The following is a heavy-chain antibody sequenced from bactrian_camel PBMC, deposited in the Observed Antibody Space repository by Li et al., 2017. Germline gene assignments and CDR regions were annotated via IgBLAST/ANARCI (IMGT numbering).Heavy chain of an antibody. CDR3: AAEDGGVVITTCPSGEFGY. CDR2: IDTDGST. V-gene: IGHV3S9*01. Sequence: HVQLVESGGDSVQAGGSLRLSCVASGYTINSNCMGWFRQVPGEEREGVAIIDTDGSTFYADSVAGRFTISQDNSKNTMSLQMNDLKPEDTAMYYCAAEDGGVVITTCPSGEFGYWGQGTQ. J-gene: IGHJ6*01. D-gene: IGHD2*01. CDR1: GYTINSNC.